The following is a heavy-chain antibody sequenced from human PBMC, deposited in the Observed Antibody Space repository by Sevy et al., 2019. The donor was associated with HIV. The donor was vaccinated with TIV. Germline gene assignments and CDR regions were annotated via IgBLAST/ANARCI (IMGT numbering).Heavy chain of an antibody. J-gene: IGHJ6*02. Sequence: GGSLRLSCEGSGFTFRSYEMNWVRQAPGKGLEWISYIYASGSPIYYSDSVRGRFTISRDDAKNSLYLQMDALRVDDTATYYCARKVGYYYYYGMDVWGQGTTVTVSS. CDR2: IYASGSPI. CDR1: GFTFRSYE. CDR3: ARKVGYYYYYGMDV. V-gene: IGHV3-48*03.